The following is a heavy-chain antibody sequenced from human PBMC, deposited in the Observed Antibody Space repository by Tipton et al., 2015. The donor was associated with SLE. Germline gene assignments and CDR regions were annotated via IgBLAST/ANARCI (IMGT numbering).Heavy chain of an antibody. CDR2: INQDGSEQ. Sequence: GSLRLSCATSGFTFRIYWMTWVRQAPGKGLEWVASINQDGSEQHYVESVQGRFTISRDSAKNSLFLQMDSLRAEDTAVYYCARDLTGDLDYWGHGTLVTVSS. D-gene: IGHD1-20*01. J-gene: IGHJ4*01. V-gene: IGHV3-7*01. CDR3: ARDLTGDLDY. CDR1: GFTFRIYW.